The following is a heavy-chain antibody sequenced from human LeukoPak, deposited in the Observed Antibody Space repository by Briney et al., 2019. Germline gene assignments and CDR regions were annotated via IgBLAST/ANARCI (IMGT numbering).Heavy chain of an antibody. CDR2: INRDGSEK. CDR3: AVTAE. V-gene: IGHV3-7*01. J-gene: IGHJ4*02. D-gene: IGHD1-20*01. Sequence: GGSLRLSCAVSGFTFSSYWMSWVRQAPGKGLEWVANINRDGSEKYYVDSVKGRFTISRDNAKNSLYLQMNSLRAEDTAAYYCAVTAEWGQGTLVTVSS. CDR1: GFTFSSYW.